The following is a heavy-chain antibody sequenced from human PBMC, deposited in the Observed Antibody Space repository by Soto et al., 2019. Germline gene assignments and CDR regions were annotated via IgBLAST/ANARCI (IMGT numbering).Heavy chain of an antibody. CDR3: ARGRSGVYYFDY. D-gene: IGHD6-25*01. V-gene: IGHV3-74*01. Sequence: EVQLVESGGGLVQPGGSLRLSCAVSGFDFSSDWMHWVRQAPGKGLVWVSRIKYDGSATNYADSVKGRFTISRDNAKNKLFLQMNNLRAEDTAVYYCARGRSGVYYFDYWRQGTLVTVSS. CDR1: GFDFSSDW. J-gene: IGHJ4*02. CDR2: IKYDGSAT.